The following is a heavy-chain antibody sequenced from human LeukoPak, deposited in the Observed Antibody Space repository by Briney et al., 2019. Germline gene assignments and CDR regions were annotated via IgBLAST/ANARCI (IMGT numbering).Heavy chain of an antibody. CDR3: ARSYDSSGSPGY. D-gene: IGHD3-22*01. V-gene: IGHV4-59*01. CDR2: IYYTGST. Sequence: PSETLSLTCGVSGGAITNYYWNWIRQAPGKGLEWLGYIYYTGSTTYNPSVKSRITISLDTSKKQISLKLRSVTAADTAVYYCARSYDSSGSPGYWGQGTLVTVSS. J-gene: IGHJ4*02. CDR1: GGAITNYY.